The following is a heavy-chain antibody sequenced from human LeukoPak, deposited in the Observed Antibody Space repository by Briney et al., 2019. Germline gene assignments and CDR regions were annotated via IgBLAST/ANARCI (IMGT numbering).Heavy chain of an antibody. Sequence: PSETLSLTCAVCGGSFSGYYWSWIRQPPGKGLEWIGEINHSGSTNYNPSLKSRVTISVDTSKNQFSLKLSSVTAADTAVYYCARGQTEYYDFWSGYSADYWGQGTLVTVSS. J-gene: IGHJ4*02. CDR3: ARGQTEYYDFWSGYSADY. CDR2: INHSGST. V-gene: IGHV4-34*01. CDR1: GGSFSGYY. D-gene: IGHD3-3*01.